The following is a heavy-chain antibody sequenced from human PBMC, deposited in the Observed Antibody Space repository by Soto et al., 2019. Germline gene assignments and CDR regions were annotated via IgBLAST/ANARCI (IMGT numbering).Heavy chain of an antibody. CDR3: AKVFYYYDSSGYYYFDY. V-gene: IGHV3-23*01. Sequence: GGSLRLSCAASGFTFSSYAVSWVRQAPGKGPEWISSISGSGSTIYYADSVKGRFTISRDNSKNTLYLQMSSLRAEDTAVYYCAKVFYYYDSSGYYYFDYWGQGALVTVSS. CDR1: GFTFSSYA. CDR2: ISGSGSTI. D-gene: IGHD3-22*01. J-gene: IGHJ4*02.